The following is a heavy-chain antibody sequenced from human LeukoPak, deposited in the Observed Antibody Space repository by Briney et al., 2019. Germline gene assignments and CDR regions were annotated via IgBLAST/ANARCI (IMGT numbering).Heavy chain of an antibody. Sequence: GGSLRLSCAASGFTFSNYAMNWVRQAPGKGLEWVSGITGSGGSTYYADSVKGRFTISRDNSKNTLYLQMNSLRAEDTAVYFCAKAHYYDSSGYPNDAFGIWGQGTMVTVSS. J-gene: IGHJ3*02. CDR3: AKAHYYDSSGYPNDAFGI. V-gene: IGHV3-23*01. D-gene: IGHD3-22*01. CDR1: GFTFSNYA. CDR2: ITGSGGST.